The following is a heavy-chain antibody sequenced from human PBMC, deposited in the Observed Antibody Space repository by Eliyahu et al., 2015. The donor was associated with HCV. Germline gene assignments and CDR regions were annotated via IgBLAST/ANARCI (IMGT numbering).Heavy chain of an antibody. Sequence: QVQLVQSGAEVKKPGSSVKVSCKTSAGTFRKYSFNWVRQAPGXGLVXMGRMIPMVNIADYAQKFQGRVTITVDKVTSTAYMELSSLRSEDTAVYYCTRVDCTGGTCFPEWGQGTQVTVSS. V-gene: IGHV1-69*04. J-gene: IGHJ4*02. CDR1: AGTFRKYS. CDR3: TRVDCTGGTCFPE. CDR2: MIPMVNIA. D-gene: IGHD2-8*02.